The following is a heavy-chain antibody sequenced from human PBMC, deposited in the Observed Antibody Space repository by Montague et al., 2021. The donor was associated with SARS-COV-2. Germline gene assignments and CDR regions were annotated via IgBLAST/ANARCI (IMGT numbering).Heavy chain of an antibody. Sequence: SETLSLTCTVSGDSVSNDRYYWGWIRQSPGKGLEWIGTIYFLGXTXYXXXXKXRVTISVDTSKNQLSLRLTSVTASDTAIYYCARSAMIRGVFTSWFDPWGQGTLVTVSS. D-gene: IGHD3-10*01. J-gene: IGHJ5*02. CDR1: GDSVSNDRYY. CDR2: IYFLGXT. CDR3: ARSAMIRGVFTSWFDP. V-gene: IGHV4-39*01.